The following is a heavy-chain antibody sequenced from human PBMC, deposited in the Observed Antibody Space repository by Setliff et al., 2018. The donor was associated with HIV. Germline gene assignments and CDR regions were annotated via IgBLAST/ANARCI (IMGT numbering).Heavy chain of an antibody. CDR3: ARGFLRSRRRWFDP. J-gene: IGHJ5*02. CDR1: GASLQSYY. CDR2: IYYVGWS. D-gene: IGHD4-17*01. V-gene: IGHV4-4*07. Sequence: SETLSLTCSVSGASLQSYYWSWIRQPAGKGLQWIGRIYYVGWSKYNPSLKSRVTLSLDTSKNQFSLRLSSVTAADTAVYYCARGFLRSRRRWFDPWGQGTLVTVSS.